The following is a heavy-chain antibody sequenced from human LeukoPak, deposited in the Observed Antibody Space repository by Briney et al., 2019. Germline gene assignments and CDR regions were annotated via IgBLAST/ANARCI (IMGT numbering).Heavy chain of an antibody. J-gene: IGHJ4*02. CDR1: GYTFTGYY. Sequence: GASVKVSCKASGYTFTGYYMHWVRQAPGQGLEWMGWINPNSGGTNYAQKFQGWVTMTRDTSISTAYMELSRLRSDDTAVYYCARERAVVTARAFDYWGQGTLVTVSS. CDR2: INPNSGGT. CDR3: ARERAVVTARAFDY. D-gene: IGHD2-21*02. V-gene: IGHV1-2*04.